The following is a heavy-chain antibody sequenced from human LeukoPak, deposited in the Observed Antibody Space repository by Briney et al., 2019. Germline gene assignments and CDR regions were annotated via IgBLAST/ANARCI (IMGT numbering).Heavy chain of an antibody. V-gene: IGHV4-34*01. Sequence: SETLSLTCAVYGGSFSGYYWSWIRQPPGKGLEWIGEINHSGSTNYNPSLKSRVTISVDTSKNQFSLKLSSVTAADTAVYYCARTSNPTYCSGSSCPLGYWGQGTLVTVSS. CDR3: ARTSNPTYCSGSSCPLGY. J-gene: IGHJ4*02. D-gene: IGHD2-15*01. CDR1: GGSFSGYY. CDR2: INHSGST.